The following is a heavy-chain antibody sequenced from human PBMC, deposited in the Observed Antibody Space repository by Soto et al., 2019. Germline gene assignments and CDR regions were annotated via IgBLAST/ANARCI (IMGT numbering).Heavy chain of an antibody. J-gene: IGHJ6*02. CDR3: ARSGYSGYDSSPGHSYGMDV. CDR2: INAGNGNT. D-gene: IGHD5-12*01. V-gene: IGHV1-3*01. Sequence: WASVNVDCKASGYTFTSYAMHWVRHSPGQRLEWMGWINAGNGNTKYSQKFQGRVTITRDTSASTAYMELSSLRSEDTAVYYCARSGYSGYDSSPGHSYGMDVRCQGIMVTVSS. CDR1: GYTFTSYA.